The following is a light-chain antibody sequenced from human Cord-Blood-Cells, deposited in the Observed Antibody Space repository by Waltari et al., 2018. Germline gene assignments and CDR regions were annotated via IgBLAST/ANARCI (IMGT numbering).Light chain of an antibody. J-gene: IGKJ4*01. Sequence: IVLTQSPGTLSLYPGERPTLSCRASQSVSSSYVAWYQQKPGQAPRLLIYGASSRATGIPDRFSDSGSGTDFTLTISRLEPEDFAVYYCQQYGSSPLTFGGGTKVEIK. V-gene: IGKV3-20*01. CDR2: GAS. CDR3: QQYGSSPLT. CDR1: QSVSSSY.